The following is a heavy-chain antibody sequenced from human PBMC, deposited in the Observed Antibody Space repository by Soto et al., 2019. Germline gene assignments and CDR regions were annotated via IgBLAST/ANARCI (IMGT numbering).Heavy chain of an antibody. Sequence: HPGGSPRLSCAASGLTFSSFAMSRVWQAPGKGLEWVSGISGSGGSTYHADSVKGRFIISRDNSKNMLYLQMNSVRPEDTAVYYCAKGHSSSPSPQYYYYGMDVWGQGTTVTVSS. CDR1: GLTFSSFA. D-gene: IGHD6-13*01. V-gene: IGHV3-23*01. CDR3: AKGHSSSPSPQYYYYGMDV. J-gene: IGHJ6*02. CDR2: ISGSGGST.